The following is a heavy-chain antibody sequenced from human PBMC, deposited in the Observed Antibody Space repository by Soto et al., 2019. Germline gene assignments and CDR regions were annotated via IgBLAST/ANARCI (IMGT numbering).Heavy chain of an antibody. CDR3: AKGAARYFDY. CDR2: ISGGIGST. D-gene: IGHD1-26*01. Sequence: GCPMLSWVAAGFSFGTYAMTWVRQVPGKGLEWVSTISGGIGSTFYAASVKGRFTLSRDISKKMLFLHMNGLRGEDTGTYYCAKGAARYFDYWGRGTLVTVSS. V-gene: IGHV3-23*01. J-gene: IGHJ4*02. CDR1: GFSFGTYA.